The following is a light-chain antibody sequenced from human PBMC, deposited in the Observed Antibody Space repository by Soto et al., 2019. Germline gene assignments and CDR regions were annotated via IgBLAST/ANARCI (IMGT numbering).Light chain of an antibody. CDR2: DVS. V-gene: IGLV2-14*01. CDR3: TSYTSDSTYV. CDR1: STDVGRYNH. J-gene: IGLJ1*01. Sequence: QSALTQPASVSGSPGQSITISCTGTSTDVGRYNHVSWYQQHPGKAPKLMVYDVSNRPSWVSNRFSGSKSGITASLTISGLQAEDEADYYCTSYTSDSTYVFGTGTKVT.